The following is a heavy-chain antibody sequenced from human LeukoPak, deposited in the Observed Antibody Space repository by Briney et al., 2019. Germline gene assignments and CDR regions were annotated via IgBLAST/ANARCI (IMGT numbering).Heavy chain of an antibody. J-gene: IGHJ4*02. CDR1: GVSISSSSYS. D-gene: IGHD4-23*01. Sequence: SETLSLTCTVSGVSISSSSYSWGWLRQPPGKGLEWIASIYYSGSTYYNSSLKGRVTISVDTSKNQFSLKLTTVTAADTAVYYCATVADYGGNSKYFDYWGQGTLVTVSS. CDR2: IYYSGST. CDR3: ATVADYGGNSKYFDY. V-gene: IGHV4-39*01.